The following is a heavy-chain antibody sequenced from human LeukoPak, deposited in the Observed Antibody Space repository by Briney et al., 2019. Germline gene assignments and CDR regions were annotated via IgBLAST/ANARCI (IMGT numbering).Heavy chain of an antibody. D-gene: IGHD7-27*01. CDR1: GGSISSYY. V-gene: IGHV4-59*08. CDR3: ATLGMRNAFDI. Sequence: SETLSLTCTVSGGSISSYYWSWIRQPPGKGLEWIGYIYYSGSTNYNPSLKSRVTISVDTSKNQFSLKLSSVTAADTAVYYCATLGMRNAFDIWGQGTMVTVSS. CDR2: IYYSGST. J-gene: IGHJ3*02.